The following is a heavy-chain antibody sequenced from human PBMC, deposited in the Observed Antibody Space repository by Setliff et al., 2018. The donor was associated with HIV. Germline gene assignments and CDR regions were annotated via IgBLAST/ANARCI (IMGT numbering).Heavy chain of an antibody. CDR1: GGSISSYY. J-gene: IGHJ3*02. CDR2: IYYSGST. V-gene: IGHV4-59*01. D-gene: IGHD5-18*01. Sequence: SETLSLTCTVSGGSISSYYWSWIRQPPGKGLEWIGYIYYSGSTNYNPSLKSRVTISVDTSKNQFSLKLSSVTAADTAVYYCARVGLGGYSYVGAFDIWGQGTMVTVSS. CDR3: ARVGLGGYSYVGAFDI.